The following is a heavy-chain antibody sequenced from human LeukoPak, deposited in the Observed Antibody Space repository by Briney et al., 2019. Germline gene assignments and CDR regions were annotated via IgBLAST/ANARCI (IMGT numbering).Heavy chain of an antibody. CDR3: ALYDYVWGRDY. J-gene: IGHJ4*02. D-gene: IGHD3-16*01. CDR2: INHSGST. Sequence: SETLSLTCAVYGGSFSGYYWSWIRQPPGKGLEWIGEINHSGSTNYNPSLKSRATISVDTSKNQFSLKLSSVAAADTAVYYCALYDYVWGRDYWGQGTLVTVSS. CDR1: GGSFSGYY. V-gene: IGHV4-34*01.